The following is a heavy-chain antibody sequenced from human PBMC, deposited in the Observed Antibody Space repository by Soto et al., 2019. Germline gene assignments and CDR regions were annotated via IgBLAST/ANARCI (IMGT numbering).Heavy chain of an antibody. Sequence: ASVKVSCKASGYTFTSYGISWVRQAPGQGLEWMGWISAYNGNTNYAQKLQGRVTMTTDTSTSTAYMELRILRSDDTAVYYCARTLWFGELLPFDYWGQGTLVTVSS. D-gene: IGHD3-10*01. J-gene: IGHJ4*02. CDR3: ARTLWFGELLPFDY. CDR1: GYTFTSYG. CDR2: ISAYNGNT. V-gene: IGHV1-18*01.